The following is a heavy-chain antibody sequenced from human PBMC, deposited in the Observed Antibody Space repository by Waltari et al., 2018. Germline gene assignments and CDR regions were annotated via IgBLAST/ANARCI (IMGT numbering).Heavy chain of an antibody. Sequence: EVQLVQSGAEVKKPGATVKISCKASGYTFTDYYMHWVQQAPGKGLAWMGRVDPEDGETIYAEKFQGRVTITADTSTDTAYMELSSLRSEDTAVYYCATGGLVRGVITDYYFDYWGQGTLVTVSS. J-gene: IGHJ4*02. CDR3: ATGGLVRGVITDYYFDY. D-gene: IGHD3-10*01. V-gene: IGHV1-69-2*01. CDR1: GYTFTDYY. CDR2: VDPEDGET.